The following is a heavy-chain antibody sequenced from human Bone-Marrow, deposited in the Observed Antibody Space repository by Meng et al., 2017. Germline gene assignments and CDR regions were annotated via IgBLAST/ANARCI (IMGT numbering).Heavy chain of an antibody. Sequence: ASVKVSCKAFGYTFTSYYMHWVRQAPGQGLEWMVIINPSGGATSYPQKFQGRVTMTRDTSTSTVYMELNSLRSEDTAVYYCARRDGSGYNYFDYWGQGTLVTVSS. CDR1: GYTFTSYY. CDR2: INPSGGAT. V-gene: IGHV1-46*01. J-gene: IGHJ4*02. D-gene: IGHD3-22*01. CDR3: ARRDGSGYNYFDY.